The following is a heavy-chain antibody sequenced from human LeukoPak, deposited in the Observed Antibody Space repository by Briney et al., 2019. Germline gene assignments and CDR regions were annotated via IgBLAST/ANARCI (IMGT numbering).Heavy chain of an antibody. Sequence: SETLSPTCTVSGGSISSYYWSWIRQPAGKGLEWIGRIYTSGSTNYNPSLKSRVTMSVDTSKNQFSLKLSSVTAADTAVYYCARDLWFGELDWFDPWGQGTLVTVSS. CDR2: IYTSGST. V-gene: IGHV4-4*07. D-gene: IGHD3-10*01. CDR1: GGSISSYY. CDR3: ARDLWFGELDWFDP. J-gene: IGHJ5*02.